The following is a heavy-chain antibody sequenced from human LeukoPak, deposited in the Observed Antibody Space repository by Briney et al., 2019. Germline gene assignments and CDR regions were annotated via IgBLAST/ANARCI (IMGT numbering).Heavy chain of an antibody. CDR3: AKGALTDFWSGGGAFDI. V-gene: IGHV3-7*01. Sequence: GGSLRLSCAASGFTFSSYWMSWVRQAPGKGLEWVANIKQDGSEKYYVDSVKGRFTISRDNAKNSLYLQMNSLRAEDTAVYYCAKGALTDFWSGGGAFDIWGQGTMVTVSS. CDR1: GFTFSSYW. J-gene: IGHJ3*02. D-gene: IGHD3-3*01. CDR2: IKQDGSEK.